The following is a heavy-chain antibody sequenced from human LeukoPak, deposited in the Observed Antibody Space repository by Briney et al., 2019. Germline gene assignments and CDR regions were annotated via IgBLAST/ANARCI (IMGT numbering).Heavy chain of an antibody. Sequence: PSETLSLTCAVYGGSFSGYYWSWIRQPPGKGLEWIGEINHSGSTNYNPSLKSRVTISVDTSKNQFSLKLSSVTAADTAVYYCARIAAGFPFDYWGQGTLVTVSS. CDR2: INHSGST. V-gene: IGHV4-34*01. J-gene: IGHJ4*02. D-gene: IGHD6-13*01. CDR3: ARIAAGFPFDY. CDR1: GGSFSGYY.